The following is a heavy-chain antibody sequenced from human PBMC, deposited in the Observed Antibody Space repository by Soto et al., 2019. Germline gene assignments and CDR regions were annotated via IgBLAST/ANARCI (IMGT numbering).Heavy chain of an antibody. D-gene: IGHD2-2*01. Sequence: GGSLRLSCAASGFTFSNHAMSWVRQAPGKGLEWVSSVSGSGSNTYYADSVKGRFTISRDNSKNTLYLQMDSLRAEDTAIYYFAKLGTSSTSWLDVWGQGTKVTVSS. V-gene: IGHV3-23*01. CDR2: VSGSGSNT. CDR1: GFTFSNHA. CDR3: AKLGTSSTSWLDV. J-gene: IGHJ6*02.